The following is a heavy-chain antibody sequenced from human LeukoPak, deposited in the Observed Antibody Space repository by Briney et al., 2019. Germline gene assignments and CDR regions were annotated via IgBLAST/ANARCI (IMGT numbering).Heavy chain of an antibody. D-gene: IGHD2-2*01. CDR2: IYSGGST. CDR3: AKGGYCSSTSCYSGWRTLDY. CDR1: GFTFSSYA. J-gene: IGHJ4*02. Sequence: PGGSLRLSCAASGFTFSSYAMSWVRQAPGKGLEWVSVIYSGGSTYYADSVKGRFTISRDNSKNTLYLQMNSLRAEDTAVYYCAKGGYCSSTSCYSGWRTLDYWGQGTLVTVSS. V-gene: IGHV3-23*03.